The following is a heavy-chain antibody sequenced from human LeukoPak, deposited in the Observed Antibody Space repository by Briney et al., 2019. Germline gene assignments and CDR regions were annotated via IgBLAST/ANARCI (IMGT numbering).Heavy chain of an antibody. CDR2: IYYSGST. CDR1: GGSISSGDYY. CDR3: ARGPKYCGGDCYHLDY. J-gene: IGHJ4*02. V-gene: IGHV4-30-4*01. Sequence: PSETLSLTCTVSGGSISSGDYYWSWIRQPPGKDLAWIGYIYYSGSTYYNPSLKSRVTISVDTSKNQFSLKLSSVTAADTAVYYCARGPKYCGGDCYHLDYWGQGTLVTVSS. D-gene: IGHD2-21*02.